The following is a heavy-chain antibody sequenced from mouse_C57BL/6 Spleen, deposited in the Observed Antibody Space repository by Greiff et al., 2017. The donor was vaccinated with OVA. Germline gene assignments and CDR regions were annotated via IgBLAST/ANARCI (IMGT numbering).Heavy chain of an antibody. CDR2: IFPGSGST. J-gene: IGHJ4*01. CDR1: GYTFTSHW. V-gene: IGHV1-56*01. Sequence: VMLVESGPELVRPGASVKISCKAPGYTFTSHWMQWVRQRPGQGLEWIGEIFPGSGSTYYNEKFKGKATLTVDTSSSTAYMQLSSLTSEDSAVYFCARSSIGNYVFYAMDYWGQGTSVTVSS. D-gene: IGHD2-1*01. CDR3: ARSSIGNYVFYAMDY.